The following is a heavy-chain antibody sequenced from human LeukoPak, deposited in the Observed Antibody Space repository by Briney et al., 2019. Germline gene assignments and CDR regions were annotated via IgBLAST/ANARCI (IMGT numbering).Heavy chain of an antibody. CDR2: ISSSSSYI. V-gene: IGHV3-21*01. CDR1: GFTFNSYS. J-gene: IGHJ4*02. D-gene: IGHD3-22*01. Sequence: GGSLRLSCAASGFTFNSYSMNWVRQAPGKGLEWVSSISSSSSYIYYADSVKGRFTISRDNAKNSLYLQMNSLRAEDTAVYYCARDYYDSSGYSRIFDYWGQGTLVTVSS. CDR3: ARDYYDSSGYSRIFDY.